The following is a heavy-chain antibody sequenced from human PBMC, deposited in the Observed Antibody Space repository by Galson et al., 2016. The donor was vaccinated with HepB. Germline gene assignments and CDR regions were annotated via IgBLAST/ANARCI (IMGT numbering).Heavy chain of an antibody. CDR1: GASFSGYY. D-gene: IGHD2-15*01. J-gene: IGHJ3*02. CDR3: ARGRLRWGIIAAATPKVHAFDS. V-gene: IGHV4-34*01. Sequence: SETLSLTCAVYGASFSGYYWSWIRQPPGKGLEWIGEINYSGSTNYNPSLKSRVTISVDASKNQFSLKLSSVTAADTAVYYCARGRLRWGIIAAATPKVHAFDSWGQGTMVTVSS. CDR2: INYSGST.